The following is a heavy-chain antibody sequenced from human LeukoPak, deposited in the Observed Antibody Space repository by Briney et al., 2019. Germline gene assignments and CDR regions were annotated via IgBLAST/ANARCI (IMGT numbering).Heavy chain of an antibody. CDR3: AREGERWLQFGSLSY. Sequence: SETLSLTCTVSGYSISSGYYWGWIRQPPGKGLEWIGSIYHSGSTYYNPSLKSRVTISVDTSKNQFSLKLSSVTAADTAVYYCAREGERWLQFGSLSYWGQGTLVTVSS. CDR1: GYSISSGYY. J-gene: IGHJ4*02. D-gene: IGHD5-24*01. CDR2: IYHSGST. V-gene: IGHV4-38-2*02.